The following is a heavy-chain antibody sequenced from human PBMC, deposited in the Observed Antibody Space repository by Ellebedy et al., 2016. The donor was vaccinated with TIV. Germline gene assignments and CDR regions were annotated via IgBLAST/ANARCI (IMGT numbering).Heavy chain of an antibody. V-gene: IGHV3-48*01. CDR2: ISRSSGKI. D-gene: IGHD1-7*01. CDR3: AKELHMWGTIMIDC. CDR1: GFTFSSYS. Sequence: GESLKISCAASGFTFSSYSMMWVRQVPGKGLEWVSYISRSSGKIHYSDSVKGRFTISRDNSQNTLYLQMNSLRAEDTAVYYCAKELHMWGTIMIDCWGPGTLVTVSS. J-gene: IGHJ4*02.